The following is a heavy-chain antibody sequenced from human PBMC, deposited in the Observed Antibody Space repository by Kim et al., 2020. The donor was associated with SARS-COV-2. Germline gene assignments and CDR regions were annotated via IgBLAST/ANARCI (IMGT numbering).Heavy chain of an antibody. CDR1: GFTFSSYS. CDR3: ARMYSSGWYIYY. D-gene: IGHD6-19*01. V-gene: IGHV3-21*01. J-gene: IGHJ4*02. Sequence: GGSLRLSCAASGFTFSSYSMNWVRQAPGKGLEWVSSISSSSSYIYYADSGKGRFTISRTNAKNSPYLQMNSLRAEDTAVYYCARMYSSGWYIYYWGQGSLVTVSS. CDR2: ISSSSSYI.